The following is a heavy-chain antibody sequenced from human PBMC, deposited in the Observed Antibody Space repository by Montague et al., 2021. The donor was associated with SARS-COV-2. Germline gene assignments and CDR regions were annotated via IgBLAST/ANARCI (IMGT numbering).Heavy chain of an antibody. D-gene: IGHD3-22*01. Sequence: SETLSLTCTVSGGSISSSSYYWGWIRQPPGKGLEWIGNIFYSGSTYYNTSLKSRVTISVDTSKNQFSLRLSSVTAADTAVYYCARLPYFYDSTDAFDIWGQGTMVTVSS. J-gene: IGHJ3*02. CDR3: ARLPYFYDSTDAFDI. CDR2: IFYSGST. CDR1: GGSISSSSYY. V-gene: IGHV4-39*01.